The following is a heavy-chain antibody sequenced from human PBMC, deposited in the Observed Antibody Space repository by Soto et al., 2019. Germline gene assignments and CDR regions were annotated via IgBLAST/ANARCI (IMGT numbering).Heavy chain of an antibody. J-gene: IGHJ3*02. D-gene: IGHD2-15*01. CDR1: GYTLTELA. CDR3: ATDRGFCSGGSCYSTGAFDI. CDR2: FDPEDGET. Sequence: SGKVSCKVSGYTLTELAMHWVRQAPGKGLEWMGGFDPEDGETIYAQKFQGRVTMTEDTSTDTAYMELSSLRSEDTAVYYCATDRGFCSGGSCYSTGAFDIWGQGTMVTVSS. V-gene: IGHV1-24*01.